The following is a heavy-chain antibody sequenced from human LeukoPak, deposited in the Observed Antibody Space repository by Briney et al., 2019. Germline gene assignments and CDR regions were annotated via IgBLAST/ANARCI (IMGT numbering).Heavy chain of an antibody. CDR2: INHSGST. J-gene: IGHJ4*02. CDR1: GGSFSGYY. Sequence: SETLSLTCAVYGGSFSGYYWSWIRQPPGKGLEWIGEINHSGSTNYNPSLKSRVTISVDTSKNQFSLKLSSVTAADTAVYCCARGTLLDSYCSSTSCYKSNFDYWGQGTLVTVSS. CDR3: ARGTLLDSYCSSTSCYKSNFDY. V-gene: IGHV4-34*01. D-gene: IGHD2-2*02.